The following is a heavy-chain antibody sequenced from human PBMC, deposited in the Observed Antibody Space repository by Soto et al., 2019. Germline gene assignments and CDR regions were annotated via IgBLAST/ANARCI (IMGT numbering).Heavy chain of an antibody. Sequence: SETLSLTCTVSGGSISSYYWSWIRQPPGKGLEWIGYIYYSGSTNYNPSLKSRVTISVDTSKNQFSLKLSSVTAADTAVYYCARDLGVVAATGWFDPWGQGTLVTVSS. CDR1: GGSISSYY. J-gene: IGHJ5*02. V-gene: IGHV4-59*01. D-gene: IGHD2-15*01. CDR2: IYYSGST. CDR3: ARDLGVVAATGWFDP.